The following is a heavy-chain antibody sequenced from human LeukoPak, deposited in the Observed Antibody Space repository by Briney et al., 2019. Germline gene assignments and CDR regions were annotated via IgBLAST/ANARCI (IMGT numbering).Heavy chain of an antibody. CDR1: GYTFTSYG. Sequence: EASVKVSCKASGYTFTSYGISWVRQAPGQGLEWMGWISAYNGNTNYAQKLQGRVTMTTDTSTSTAYMELRSLRSDDTAVYYCARDRSYSSGWYSNWFDPWGQGTLVTVSS. D-gene: IGHD6-19*01. CDR3: ARDRSYSSGWYSNWFDP. V-gene: IGHV1-18*01. J-gene: IGHJ5*02. CDR2: ISAYNGNT.